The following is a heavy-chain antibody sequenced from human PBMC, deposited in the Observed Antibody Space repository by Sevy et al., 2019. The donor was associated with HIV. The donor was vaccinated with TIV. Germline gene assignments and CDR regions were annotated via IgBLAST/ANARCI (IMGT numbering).Heavy chain of an antibody. Sequence: GGSLRLSCAASGFTFSTYWMHWVRQAPGKGLEWVANIKQDESEKYYVASVKGRFTISRDNAKNSLYLQMNSLRPGETAVYYCERGNSGSFDYWGQGTLVTVSS. CDR3: ERGNSGSFDY. CDR2: IKQDESEK. CDR1: GFTFSTYW. V-gene: IGHV3-7*04. J-gene: IGHJ4*02. D-gene: IGHD3-22*01.